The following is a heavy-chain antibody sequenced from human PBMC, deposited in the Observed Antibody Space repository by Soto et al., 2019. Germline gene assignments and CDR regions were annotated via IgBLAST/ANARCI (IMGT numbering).Heavy chain of an antibody. V-gene: IGHV1-46*01. CDR1: GYTFSRYY. CDR2: INPSGGST. Sequence: VKVSCKASGYTFSRYYLHWVRQAPGQGLEWMGIINPSGGSTSYAQKFQGRVTLTRGTSTSTAYMELGSLKSEDTAVYYCARDQDGSGSYYFNWFDPWGQGALVTVSS. D-gene: IGHD3-10*01. CDR3: ARDQDGSGSYYFNWFDP. J-gene: IGHJ5*02.